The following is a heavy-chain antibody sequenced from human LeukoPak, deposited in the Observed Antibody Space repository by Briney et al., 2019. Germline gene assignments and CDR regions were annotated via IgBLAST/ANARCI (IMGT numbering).Heavy chain of an antibody. J-gene: IGHJ2*01. V-gene: IGHV3-30*18. D-gene: IGHD2-2*01. Sequence: GGSLRLSCAAAGFTFSSYGMHWVRQAPGKGLEWVAVISYDGNNKYYTDSVKGRFTISRDNSKNTLSLQMNSLRADDTAVYYCAKDLSSSTSYPWYFDLWGRGTLVTVSS. CDR2: ISYDGNNK. CDR3: AKDLSSSTSYPWYFDL. CDR1: GFTFSSYG.